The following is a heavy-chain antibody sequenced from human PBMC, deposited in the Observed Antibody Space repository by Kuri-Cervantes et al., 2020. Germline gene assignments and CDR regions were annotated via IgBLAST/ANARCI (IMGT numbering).Heavy chain of an antibody. CDR2: IYYSGST. J-gene: IGHJ5*02. V-gene: IGHV4-61*01. CDR1: GGSVRSGSYY. D-gene: IGHD2-2*01. Sequence: SQTLSLTCTVSGGSVRSGSYYWSWIRQPPGKGLEWIGYIYYSGSTNYNPSLKSRVTISVDTSKNQFSLRLSSVTAADTAVYYCARGLGGYCSSTSCNWFDPWGQGTLVTVSS. CDR3: ARGLGGYCSSTSCNWFDP.